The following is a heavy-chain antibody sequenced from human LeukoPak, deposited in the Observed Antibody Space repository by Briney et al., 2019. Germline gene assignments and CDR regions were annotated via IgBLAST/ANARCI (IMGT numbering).Heavy chain of an antibody. D-gene: IGHD3-22*01. CDR1: GFTFRSYW. CDR2: IRGDGSST. CDR3: ARDPAINVIVVVAGDCFDY. Sequence: GGSLRLSCAASGFTFRSYWMHWVRQAPGKGLEWVSRIRGDGSSTTHVDSVKGRFTISRDNAKNTVTLQMNSLRAEDTAVYYCARDPAINVIVVVAGDCFDYWGQGTLVTVSS. J-gene: IGHJ4*02. V-gene: IGHV3-74*01.